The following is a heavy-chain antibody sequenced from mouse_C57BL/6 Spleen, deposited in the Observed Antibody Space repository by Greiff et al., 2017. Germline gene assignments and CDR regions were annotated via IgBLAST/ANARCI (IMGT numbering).Heavy chain of an antibody. CDR1: GYAFSSYW. Sequence: QVQLQQSGAELVKPGASVKISCKASGYAFSSYWMNWVKQRPGKGLEWIGQIYPGDGDTNYNGKFKGKATLTADKSSSTAYMQRSSLTSEDSAVYCCARGDWDYAMDYWGQGTSVTVSS. V-gene: IGHV1-80*01. D-gene: IGHD4-1*01. J-gene: IGHJ4*01. CDR3: ARGDWDYAMDY. CDR2: IYPGDGDT.